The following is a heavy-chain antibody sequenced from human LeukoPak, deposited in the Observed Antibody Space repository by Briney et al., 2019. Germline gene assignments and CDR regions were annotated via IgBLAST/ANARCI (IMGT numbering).Heavy chain of an antibody. Sequence: GGSLRLSCAVSGFTFSSYRMNWVRQAPGKGLEWVANINQDGSEKYYVDSVKGRFTISRDNAKNSLYLQMNSLRAEDTAMYYCARVTGDTSSYRPCNYWGQGTLVTVSS. CDR1: GFTFSSYR. V-gene: IGHV3-7*01. D-gene: IGHD3-22*01. CDR3: ARVTGDTSSYRPCNY. J-gene: IGHJ4*02. CDR2: INQDGSEK.